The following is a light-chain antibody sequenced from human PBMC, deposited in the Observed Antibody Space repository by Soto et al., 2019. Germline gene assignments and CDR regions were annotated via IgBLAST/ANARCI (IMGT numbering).Light chain of an antibody. V-gene: IGKV3-20*01. CDR1: KGLRGTT. CDR2: GAS. J-gene: IGKJ2*01. CDR3: QQYGSSSYT. Sequence: EIVLTQSPGTLSLSPGERPTLPGGPIKGLRGTTLAWYRQNPGQAPRLLIYGASSRATGIPDRFSGSGSGTDFTLTISRLEPEDFAVYFCQQYGSSSYTFGQGTKLEIK.